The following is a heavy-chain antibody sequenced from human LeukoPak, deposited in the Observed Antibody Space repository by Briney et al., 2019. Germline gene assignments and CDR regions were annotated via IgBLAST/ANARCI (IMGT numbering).Heavy chain of an antibody. Sequence: SGGSLRLSCAASGFTFSSYSMSWVRQAPGKGLEWVSAISGSGGSTYYADSVKGRFTISRDNSKNTLYLQMNSLRAEDTAVYYCAKGRDSYGLGSFDYWGQGTLVTVSS. V-gene: IGHV3-23*01. CDR2: ISGSGGST. D-gene: IGHD5-18*01. CDR3: AKGRDSYGLGSFDY. J-gene: IGHJ4*02. CDR1: GFTFSSYS.